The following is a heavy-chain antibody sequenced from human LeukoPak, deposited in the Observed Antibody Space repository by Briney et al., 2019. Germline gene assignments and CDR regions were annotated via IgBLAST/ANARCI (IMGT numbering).Heavy chain of an antibody. CDR1: GGSISSYY. D-gene: IGHD1-26*01. CDR2: IYYSGST. Sequence: ASETLSLTCTVSGGSISSYYWSWIRQPPGKGLEWIGYIYYSGSTNYNPSLKSRVTISVDTSKNQFSLKLSSVTAADTAVYYCARAQWELLSMYDFDYWGQGTLVTVSS. J-gene: IGHJ4*02. CDR3: ARAQWELLSMYDFDY. V-gene: IGHV4-59*01.